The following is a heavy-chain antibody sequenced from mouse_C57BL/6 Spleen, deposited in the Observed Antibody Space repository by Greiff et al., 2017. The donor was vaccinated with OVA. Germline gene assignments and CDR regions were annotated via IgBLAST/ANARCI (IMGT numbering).Heavy chain of an antibody. CDR2: IDPSDSYT. Sequence: QVQLQQSGAELVKPGASVKLSCKASGYTFTSYWMQWVKQRPGQGLEWIGEIDPSDSYTNYNQKFKGKATLTVDTSSSTAYMQLSSLTSEDSAVYYCARGLRVDYWGQGTTLTVSS. CDR1: GYTFTSYW. J-gene: IGHJ2*01. V-gene: IGHV1-50*01. CDR3: ARGLRVDY. D-gene: IGHD2-2*01.